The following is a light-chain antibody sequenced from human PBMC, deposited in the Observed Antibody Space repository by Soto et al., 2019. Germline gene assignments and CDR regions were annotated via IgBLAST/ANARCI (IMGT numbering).Light chain of an antibody. V-gene: IGKV3D-15*01. CDR2: GAS. CDR1: QSVNIY. Sequence: EIVITQSPASLSVSPCERATLSCRVSQSVNIYLAWYQQKPGQAPRLLIFGASYRATGIPARFSGSGSGTEFNLTISSLQSEDLAVYFCQQYGDWLRLTFGGGTKVDI. J-gene: IGKJ4*01. CDR3: QQYGDWLRLT.